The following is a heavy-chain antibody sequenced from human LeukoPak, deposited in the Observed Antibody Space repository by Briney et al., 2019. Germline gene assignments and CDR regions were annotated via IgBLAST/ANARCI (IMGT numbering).Heavy chain of an antibody. CDR1: GFTFSTYA. CDR2: IFNDGTRT. V-gene: IGHV3-23*01. D-gene: IGHD3-22*01. Sequence: PGGSLRLPCAASGFTFSTYAMTWVRQAPGKGLEWVSSIFNDGTRTYYADSVKGRFTISRDNSRNTLYLQMNSLRAEDTAVYYCAKDRYYDNSGSYYESGSWGQGTLVTVSS. J-gene: IGHJ5*02. CDR3: AKDRYYDNSGSYYESGS.